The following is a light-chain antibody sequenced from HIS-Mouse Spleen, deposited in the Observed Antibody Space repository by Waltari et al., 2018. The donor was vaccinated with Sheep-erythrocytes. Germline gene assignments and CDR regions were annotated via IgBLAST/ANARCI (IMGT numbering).Light chain of an antibody. Sequence: IQMTQSPSSLSASVGDRLTITCQASQDISNYLNWYQQKPGKAPKPLIYDASNLETGVPSRFSGSGSGTDFTFTISSLQPKDIATYYCQQYDNLLTFGGGTKVEIK. CDR3: QQYDNLLT. CDR2: DAS. V-gene: IGKV1-33*01. J-gene: IGKJ4*01. CDR1: QDISNY.